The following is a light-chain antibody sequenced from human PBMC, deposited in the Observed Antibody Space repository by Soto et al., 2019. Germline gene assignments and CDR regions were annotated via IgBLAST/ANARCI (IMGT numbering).Light chain of an antibody. CDR1: QSVSSK. V-gene: IGKV3-15*01. CDR3: QQYNKWPLT. J-gene: IGKJ1*01. CDR2: GVS. Sequence: EIVMTQSPATLSVSPGERATLSCRASQSVSSKLAWYQRKPGLAPRLLICGVSTRATAIPARFSGSGSGTEFTLTISSLQSEDFAVYYCQQYNKWPLTFGQGTKVDIK.